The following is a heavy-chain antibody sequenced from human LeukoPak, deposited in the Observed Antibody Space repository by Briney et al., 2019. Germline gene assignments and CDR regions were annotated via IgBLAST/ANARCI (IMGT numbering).Heavy chain of an antibody. CDR1: GGSISNYF. CDR3: ARGRGYSYGRGYYFDY. J-gene: IGHJ4*02. V-gene: IGHV4-59*01. CDR2: IYYSGST. D-gene: IGHD5-18*01. Sequence: SETLSLTCTVSGGSISNYFWSWIRQPPGKGLEWIGYIYYSGSTNYNPSLKSRVTISVDTSKNQFSLKLSSVTAADTAVYYCARGRGYSYGRGYYFDYWGQGTLVTVSS.